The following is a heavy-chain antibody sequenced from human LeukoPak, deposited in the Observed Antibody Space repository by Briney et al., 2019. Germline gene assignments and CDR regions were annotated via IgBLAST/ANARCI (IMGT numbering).Heavy chain of an antibody. D-gene: IGHD4-17*01. J-gene: IGHJ4*02. CDR1: GXTFSSYW. Sequence: GGSLRLSCAASGXTFSSYWMHWVRQAPGKGLEWVANIKQDGSEKYYVDSVKGRFTISRDNAKNSLYLQMSSLRADDTAVYYCAYGDPAPPFDYWGQGTLVTVSS. CDR3: AYGDPAPPFDY. V-gene: IGHV3-7*02. CDR2: IKQDGSEK.